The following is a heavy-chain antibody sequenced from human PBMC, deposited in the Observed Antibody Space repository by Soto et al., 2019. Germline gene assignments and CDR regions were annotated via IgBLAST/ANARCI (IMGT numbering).Heavy chain of an antibody. J-gene: IGHJ4*02. CDR1: GGSFSGYY. D-gene: IGHD6-13*01. Sequence: SSETLSLTCAVYGGSFSGYYWSWIRQPPGKGLEWIGEINHSGSTNYNPSLKSRVTISVDTSKNQFSLKLSSVTAADTAVYYCARGGGIAAAGFPYWGQGTLVTVSS. V-gene: IGHV4-34*01. CDR2: INHSGST. CDR3: ARGGGIAAAGFPY.